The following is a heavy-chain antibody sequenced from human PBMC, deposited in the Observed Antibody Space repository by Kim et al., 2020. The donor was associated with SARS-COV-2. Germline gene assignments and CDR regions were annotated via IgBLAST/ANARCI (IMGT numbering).Heavy chain of an antibody. Sequence: GESLKISCKGSGYSFTSYWIGWVRQMPGKGLEWMGIIYPGDSDTRYSPSFQGQVTISADKSISTAYLQWSSLKASDTAMYYCARPTKPGYSSSWYGAFDIWGQGRMGTVSS. CDR1: GYSFTSYW. V-gene: IGHV5-51*01. CDR2: IYPGDSDT. CDR3: ARPTKPGYSSSWYGAFDI. J-gene: IGHJ3*02. D-gene: IGHD6-13*01.